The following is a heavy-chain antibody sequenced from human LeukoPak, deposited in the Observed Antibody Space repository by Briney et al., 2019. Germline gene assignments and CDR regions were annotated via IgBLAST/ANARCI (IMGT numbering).Heavy chain of an antibody. V-gene: IGHV3-23*01. J-gene: IGHJ4*02. D-gene: IGHD3-3*01. CDR2: ISGSGGST. CDR1: GFTFSDYY. Sequence: PGGSLRLSCAASGFTFSDYYMSWIRQAPGKGLEWVSAISGSGGSTYYADSVKGRFTISRDNSKNTLYLQMNSLRAEDTAVYYCAKGIYDFWSGYSSHFDYWGQGTLVTVSS. CDR3: AKGIYDFWSGYSSHFDY.